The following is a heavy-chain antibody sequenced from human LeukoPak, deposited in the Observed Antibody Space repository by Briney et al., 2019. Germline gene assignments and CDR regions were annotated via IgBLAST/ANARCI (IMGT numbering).Heavy chain of an antibody. CDR3: ARDSLPTTVTTLGAFDI. V-gene: IGHV1-69*05. Sequence: SVKVSCKASGGTFSSYAISWVRQAPGPGLEWMGGIIPIFGTANYAQKFQGRVTITTDESTSTAYMELSSLRSEDTAVYYCARDSLPTTVTTLGAFDIWGQGTMVTVSS. J-gene: IGHJ3*02. D-gene: IGHD4-17*01. CDR2: IIPIFGTA. CDR1: GGTFSSYA.